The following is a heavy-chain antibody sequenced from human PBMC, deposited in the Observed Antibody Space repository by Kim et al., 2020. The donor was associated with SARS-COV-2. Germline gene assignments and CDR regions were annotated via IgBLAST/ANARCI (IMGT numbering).Heavy chain of an antibody. CDR3: TPSLVR. Sequence: GGRAYCADSVKGRFTISRDDSKNSLYLLMNSLRADDSAVYYCTPSLVRWGQGTLVTVSS. CDR2: GGRA. D-gene: IGHD2-15*01. V-gene: IGHV3-23*01. J-gene: IGHJ4*02.